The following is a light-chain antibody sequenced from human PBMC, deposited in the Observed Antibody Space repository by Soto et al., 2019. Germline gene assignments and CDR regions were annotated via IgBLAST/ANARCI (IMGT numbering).Light chain of an antibody. J-gene: IGKJ2*01. Sequence: EVVLTQSPGTLSLSPGERVTLSCRASQSVTLNYLAWYQQKPGQAPRLLIYGASSRVTGIPDRFSGSGSGTDFTLAISRLEPEDLAVYYFQQYAPSRGTCGQGTKREIK. V-gene: IGKV3-20*01. CDR2: GAS. CDR3: QQYAPSRGT. CDR1: QSVTLNY.